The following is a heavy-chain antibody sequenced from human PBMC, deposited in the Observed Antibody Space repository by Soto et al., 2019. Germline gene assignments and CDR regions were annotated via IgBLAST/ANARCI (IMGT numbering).Heavy chain of an antibody. V-gene: IGHV4-4*02. J-gene: IGHJ5*02. D-gene: IGHD1-26*01. Sequence: SETLSLTCGVSGGSISSPNWWIWARQSPGKGLEWIGEIFHTGSVNYNPSLKSRVTLSLDKSKNQFSLKLTSVTAADTAVYFCARVVGKNWFDPWGQGTLVTVSS. CDR1: GGSISSPNW. CDR2: IFHTGSV. CDR3: ARVVGKNWFDP.